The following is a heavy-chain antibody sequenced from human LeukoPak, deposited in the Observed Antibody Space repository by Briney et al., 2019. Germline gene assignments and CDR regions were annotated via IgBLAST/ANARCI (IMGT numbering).Heavy chain of an antibody. Sequence: GGSLRLSCAASGFTFSNFWMHWVRQAPGKGLVWVALIYGDGSFTRYADSVKGRFTISRDNSKNTLYLQMNSLRAEDTAVYYCARYYYDSQNIWGQGTMVTVSS. V-gene: IGHV3-74*01. D-gene: IGHD3-22*01. CDR1: GFTFSNFW. CDR3: ARYYYDSQNI. J-gene: IGHJ3*02. CDR2: IYGDGSFT.